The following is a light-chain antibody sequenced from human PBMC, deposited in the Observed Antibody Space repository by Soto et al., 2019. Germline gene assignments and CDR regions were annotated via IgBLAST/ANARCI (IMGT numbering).Light chain of an antibody. CDR1: SSDVGGYNY. CDR3: SSYTSSSTLVV. CDR2: DVS. V-gene: IGLV2-14*01. Sequence: QSALTQPASVSGSPGQSITISCTGTSSDVGGYNYVSWYQQHPGKAPKLMIYDVSNRPSGVSSRFSGSKSGNTASLTISGLHAEDEADYYCSSYTSSSTLVVFGGGTKLIVL. J-gene: IGLJ2*01.